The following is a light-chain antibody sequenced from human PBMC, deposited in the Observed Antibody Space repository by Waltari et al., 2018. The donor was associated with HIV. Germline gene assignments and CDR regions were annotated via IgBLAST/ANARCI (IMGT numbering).Light chain of an antibody. Sequence: QSVLTQPPSASGTPGQRVTISCSGSSSNIGRNTVTWYQQLPRTAPKLLIYSNNQRPSGVPDRFSGSKSGTSASLAISGLQSEDEADYYCAAWDDSLNGYVFGTGTKVTVL. J-gene: IGLJ1*01. CDR1: SSNIGRNT. CDR3: AAWDDSLNGYV. V-gene: IGLV1-44*01. CDR2: SNN.